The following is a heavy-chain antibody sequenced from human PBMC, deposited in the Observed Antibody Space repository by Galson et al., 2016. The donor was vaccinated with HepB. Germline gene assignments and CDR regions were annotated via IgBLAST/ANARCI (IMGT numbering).Heavy chain of an antibody. D-gene: IGHD3-10*01. Sequence: SLRLSCAVSAGTFKNYAMNWVRQAPGKGLEWVAAISGSGGRTSYEDSVRGRFTISRDNSKNTLFLRMNSVGVEDTAVYFCAKSGFFGELDKWGQGTGVVVYS. CDR1: AGTFKNYA. CDR3: AKSGFFGELDK. V-gene: IGHV3-23*01. CDR2: ISGSGGRT. J-gene: IGHJ4*02.